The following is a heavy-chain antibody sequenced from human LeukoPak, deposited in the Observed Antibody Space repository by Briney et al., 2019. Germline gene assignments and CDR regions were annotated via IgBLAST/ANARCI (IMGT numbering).Heavy chain of an antibody. CDR1: GGSISSGSYY. J-gene: IGHJ6*04. Sequence: SETLSLTCTVSGGSISSGSYYWSWIRQPAGKRLEWIGHIYRSGSTNYNPSLKSRVTISVDTSKNQFSLKLSSVTAADTAVYYCAIGPPYAPAVLDVWGKGTTVTISS. V-gene: IGHV4-61*09. CDR3: AIGPPYAPAVLDV. D-gene: IGHD3-16*01. CDR2: IYRSGST.